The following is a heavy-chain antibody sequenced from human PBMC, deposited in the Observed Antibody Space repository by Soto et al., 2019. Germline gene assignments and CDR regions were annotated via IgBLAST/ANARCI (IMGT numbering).Heavy chain of an antibody. Sequence: SETLSLTCTVSGGSISGYYWSWIRQPPGKGLEWIGYIYYSGSTNYNPSLKSRVTISVDTSKNQFSLKLSSVTAADTAVYYCARASRIAADYWGQGTLVTVSS. CDR2: IYYSGST. CDR1: GGSISGYY. J-gene: IGHJ4*02. V-gene: IGHV4-59*01. CDR3: ARASRIAADY. D-gene: IGHD6-13*01.